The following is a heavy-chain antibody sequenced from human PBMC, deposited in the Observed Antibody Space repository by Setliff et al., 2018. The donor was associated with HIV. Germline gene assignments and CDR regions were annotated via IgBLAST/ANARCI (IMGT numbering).Heavy chain of an antibody. CDR1: GFPFSDYY. CDR3: ARTLGMGWFDP. J-gene: IGHJ5*02. D-gene: IGHD7-27*01. V-gene: IGHV3-11*04. Sequence: GGSLRLSCAASGFPFSDYYMSWIRQAPGKGLEWIAYMSSSGRTIYHADSVRGRFTISKDNGKNTLYLQMNSLRAEDTAVYYCARTLGMGWFDPWGQGTLVTVSS. CDR2: MSSSGRTI.